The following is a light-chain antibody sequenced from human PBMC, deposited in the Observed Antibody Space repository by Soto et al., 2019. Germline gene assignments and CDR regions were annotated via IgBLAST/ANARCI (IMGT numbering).Light chain of an antibody. V-gene: IGKV3-20*01. CDR1: QSVSSSF. J-gene: IGKJ1*01. CDR3: QQYDSSPWT. Sequence: EIVLTQSPGTLSLSPGERATLSCRASQSVSSSFLAWYQHKPGQAPRLLIYGASSRATGIPDRFSGSGSGTDFTLTISRLEPEDFAVYYCQQYDSSPWTFGQGTKVEF. CDR2: GAS.